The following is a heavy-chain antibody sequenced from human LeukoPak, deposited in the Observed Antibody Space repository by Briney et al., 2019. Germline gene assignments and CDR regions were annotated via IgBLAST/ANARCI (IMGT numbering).Heavy chain of an antibody. CDR2: IYYSGST. CDR3: ARGGAYMIGRLDY. CDR1: GGSISSYY. Sequence: SETLSLACTVSGGSISSYYWSWIRQPPGKGLEWIGYIYYSGSTNYNPSLKSRVTISVDTSKNQFSLKLSSVTPADTAVYYCARGGAYMIGRLDYWGQGTLVTVSS. D-gene: IGHD3-22*01. J-gene: IGHJ4*02. V-gene: IGHV4-59*01.